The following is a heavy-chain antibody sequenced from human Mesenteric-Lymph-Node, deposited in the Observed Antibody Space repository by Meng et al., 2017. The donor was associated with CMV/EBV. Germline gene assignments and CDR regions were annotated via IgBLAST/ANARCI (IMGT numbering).Heavy chain of an antibody. CDR1: GYTFTGYY. CDR3: ARSFWSGYPWYYYYGMDV. Sequence: ASVKVSCKASGYTFTGYYVHWVRQAPGQGLEWMGWINPNSGGTNYAQKFQGRVTITRNTSISTAYMELSSLRSEDTAVYYCARSFWSGYPWYYYYGMDVWGQGTTVTVSS. D-gene: IGHD3-3*01. V-gene: IGHV1-2*02. J-gene: IGHJ6*02. CDR2: INPNSGGT.